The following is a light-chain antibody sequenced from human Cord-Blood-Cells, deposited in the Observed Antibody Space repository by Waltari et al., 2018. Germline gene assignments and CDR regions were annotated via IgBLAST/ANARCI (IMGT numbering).Light chain of an antibody. V-gene: IGKV3-11*01. CDR3: QQRSNWPPWT. CDR2: DAS. Sequence: EIVLTQSPATLSLSPGERATPSCRASQSVSSYLAWYQQKPGQAPRPLIYDASNRAAGIPARFSGSGSGTDFTLTISSLEPEDFAVYYCQQRSNWPPWTFGQGTKVEIK. CDR1: QSVSSY. J-gene: IGKJ1*01.